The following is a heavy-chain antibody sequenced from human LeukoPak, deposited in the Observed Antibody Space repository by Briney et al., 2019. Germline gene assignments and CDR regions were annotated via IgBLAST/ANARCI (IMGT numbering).Heavy chain of an antibody. D-gene: IGHD6-13*01. CDR3: AKFGQLVAPYYYYGMDV. V-gene: IGHV3-23*01. CDR1: GFTFSSYA. CDR2: ISGSGGST. J-gene: IGHJ6*02. Sequence: GGSLRLSCAASGFTFSSYAMSWVRQAPGKGLEWVSAISGSGGSTYYADSVKGRFTISRDNSKNTLYLQMNSLRAEDTAVYYCAKFGQLVAPYYYYGMDVWGQGTTVTVSS.